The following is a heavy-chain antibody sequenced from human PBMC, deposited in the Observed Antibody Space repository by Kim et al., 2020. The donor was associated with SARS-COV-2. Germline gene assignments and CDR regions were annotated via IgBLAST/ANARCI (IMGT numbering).Heavy chain of an antibody. CDR2: ISSSSSTI. Sequence: GGSLRLSCAASGFTFSSYSMNWVRQAPGKGLEWVSYISSSSSTIYYADSVKGRFTISRDNAKNSLYLQMNSLRDEDTAVYYCARDHCSSTSCYPPESGDGMDVWGQGTTVTVSS. CDR3: ARDHCSSTSCYPPESGDGMDV. CDR1: GFTFSSYS. D-gene: IGHD2-2*01. V-gene: IGHV3-48*02. J-gene: IGHJ6*02.